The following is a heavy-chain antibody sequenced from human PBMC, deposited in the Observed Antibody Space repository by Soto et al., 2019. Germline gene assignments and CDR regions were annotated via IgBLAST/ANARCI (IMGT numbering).Heavy chain of an antibody. D-gene: IGHD6-19*01. Sequence: GESLKISCKGSGYSFTSYWIGWVRQMPGKGLEWMGIIYPGDSDTRYSPSFQGQVTISADKSISTAYLQWSSLKASDTAMYYCARRGARGYHIFSSGWSLDYWGQGTLVTVSS. CDR3: ARRGARGYHIFSSGWSLDY. CDR1: GYSFTSYW. V-gene: IGHV5-51*01. J-gene: IGHJ4*02. CDR2: IYPGDSDT.